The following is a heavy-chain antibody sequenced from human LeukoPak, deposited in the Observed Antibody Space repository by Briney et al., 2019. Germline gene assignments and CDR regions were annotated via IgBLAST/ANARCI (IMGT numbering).Heavy chain of an antibody. D-gene: IGHD5-18*01. CDR3: ARLYVDTRGWYFDL. V-gene: IGHV4-34*01. CDR1: GGSFSGYY. CDR2: INHSGST. J-gene: IGHJ2*01. Sequence: PSETLSLTCAVYGGSFSGYYWSWIRQPPGKGLEWIGEINHSGSTNYNPSLKSRVTISVDTSKNQFSLKLSSVTAADTAVYYCARLYVDTRGWYFDLWGRGTLVTVSS.